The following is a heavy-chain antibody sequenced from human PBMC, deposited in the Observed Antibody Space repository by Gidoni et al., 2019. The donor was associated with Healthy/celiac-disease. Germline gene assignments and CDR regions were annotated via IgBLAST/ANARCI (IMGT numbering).Heavy chain of an antibody. Sequence: EVQLVESGGGLVQPGGSLRLSCAASVFTVSSNYMSWVRQAPGKGLEWVSVIYSGGSTYYADSVKSRFTISRDNSKNTLYLQMNSLRAEDTAVYYCARGPNWWGGFDYWGQGTLVTVSS. CDR3: ARGPNWWGGFDY. D-gene: IGHD2-8*02. V-gene: IGHV3-66*01. J-gene: IGHJ4*02. CDR1: VFTVSSNY. CDR2: IYSGGST.